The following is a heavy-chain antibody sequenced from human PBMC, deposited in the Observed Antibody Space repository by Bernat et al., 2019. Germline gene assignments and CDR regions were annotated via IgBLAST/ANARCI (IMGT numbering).Heavy chain of an antibody. Sequence: EVQLVESGGGLVKPGGSLRLSCAASGFTFSSYSMNWVRQAPGKGLEWVSSISSSSSYIYYADSVKGRFTSARDNAKNSLYLQMNSLRAEDTAVYYWARDFDGRGYDYYYYMDVWGKGTTVTVSS. CDR1: GFTFSSYS. CDR3: ARDFDGRGYDYYYYMDV. CDR2: ISSSSSYI. V-gene: IGHV3-21*01. J-gene: IGHJ6*03. D-gene: IGHD2-15*01.